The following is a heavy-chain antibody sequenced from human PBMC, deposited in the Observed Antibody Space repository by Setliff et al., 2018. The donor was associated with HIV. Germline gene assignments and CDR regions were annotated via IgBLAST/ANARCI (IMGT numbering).Heavy chain of an antibody. D-gene: IGHD5-12*01. J-gene: IGHJ2*01. V-gene: IGHV3-48*03. CDR3: AREVVDRVTTAWYFDL. CDR1: GFTFSNYE. Sequence: GGSLRLSCAASGFTFSNYEMNWVRQAPGKGLEWISYISNSGSTIYYADSVKGRFTISRDNAKNLLFLQMNSLRAEDTAVYYCAREVVDRVTTAWYFDLWGRGILVTVSS. CDR2: ISNSGSTI.